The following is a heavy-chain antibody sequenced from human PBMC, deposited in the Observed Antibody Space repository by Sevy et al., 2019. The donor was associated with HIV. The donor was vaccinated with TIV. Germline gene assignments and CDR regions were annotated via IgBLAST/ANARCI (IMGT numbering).Heavy chain of an antibody. CDR2: ISFDESDK. D-gene: IGHD4-17*01. CDR3: ARPRATYVDNNFIYATDD. J-gene: IGHJ6*02. Sequence: GGSLRLSCAASGFAFTNYYAMHWVRQAPGKGLEWVALISFDESDKYYADPVKGRFTISRDNFKNPFYLQTNSLTTEDTAVYYCARPRATYVDNNFIYATDDWGHGTTVTVSS. V-gene: IGHV3-30-3*01. CDR1: GFAFTNYYA.